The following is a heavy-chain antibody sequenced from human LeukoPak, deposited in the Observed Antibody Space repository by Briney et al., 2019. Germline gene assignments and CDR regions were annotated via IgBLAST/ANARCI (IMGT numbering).Heavy chain of an antibody. CDR1: GGSISSSRYY. CDR3: ARLVGAATDPFDY. CDR2: IYYSGTT. J-gene: IGHJ4*02. D-gene: IGHD1-26*01. V-gene: IGHV4-39*01. Sequence: PSETLSLTCTVSGGSISSSRYYWGWIRQPPGKGLEWIGTIYYSGTTYYNPSLKSRVTISIDTSKNQFSLKLSSVTAADTAVYYCARLVGAATDPFDYWGQGTLVTVPS.